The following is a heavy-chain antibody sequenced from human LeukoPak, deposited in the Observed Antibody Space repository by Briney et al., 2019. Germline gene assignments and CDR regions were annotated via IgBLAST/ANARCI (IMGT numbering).Heavy chain of an antibody. CDR1: GGSISSYY. CDR3: ARGGRIVVVPAAIPRYYYYYYMDV. V-gene: IGHV4-59*01. D-gene: IGHD2-2*01. CDR2: IYYSGST. Sequence: PSETLSLTCTVSGGSISSYYWSWIRQPPGKGLEWIGYIYYSGSTNYNPSLKSRVTISVDTSKNQFSLKLSSVTAADTAVYYCARGGRIVVVPAAIPRYYYYYYMDVWGKGTTVTVSS. J-gene: IGHJ6*03.